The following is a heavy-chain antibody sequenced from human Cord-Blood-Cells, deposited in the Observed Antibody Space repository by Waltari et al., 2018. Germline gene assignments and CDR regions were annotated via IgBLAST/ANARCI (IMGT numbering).Heavy chain of an antibody. V-gene: IGHV1-69*02. CDR3: ARVYCSSTSCYGSWFDP. J-gene: IGHJ5*02. Sequence: QVQLVQSGAAVKKPGSSVKVSCKASGGTFSSYTISWVRQAPGQGLEWMGRIIPILGIANYAQKFQGRVTITADKSTSTAYMELSSLRSEDTAVYYCARVYCSSTSCYGSWFDPWGQGTLVTVSS. D-gene: IGHD2-2*01. CDR1: GGTFSSYT. CDR2: IIPILGIA.